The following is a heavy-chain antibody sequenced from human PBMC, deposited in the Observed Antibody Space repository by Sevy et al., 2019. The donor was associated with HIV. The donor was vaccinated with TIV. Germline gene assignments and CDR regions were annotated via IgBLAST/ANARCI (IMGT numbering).Heavy chain of an antibody. CDR2: IKSKTDGGTT. V-gene: IGHV3-15*01. Sequence: GGSLRLSCAASGFTFSNAWMSWVRQAPGKGLEWVGRIKSKTDGGTTDYAAPVKGRFTISRDDSKNTLYLQMNSLKTEDTAVYYCTTETDYTDFAVAGPSHYWGQGTLVTVSS. J-gene: IGHJ4*02. D-gene: IGHD6-19*01. CDR3: TTETDYTDFAVAGPSHY. CDR1: GFTFSNAW.